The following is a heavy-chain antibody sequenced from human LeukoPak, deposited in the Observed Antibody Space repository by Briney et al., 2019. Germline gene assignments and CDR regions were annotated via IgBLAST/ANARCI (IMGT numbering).Heavy chain of an antibody. CDR3: AGGWVGELTDI. Sequence: GGSLSLFCAASGFTFDDYGMLWVRQAPGKGLEGVSGINWNGDDSAHADSVKGRFTTSRDNAKNSLYLQLNSLRGEDTASYFYAGGWVGELTDIWGQGTIVTVSS. CDR2: INWNGDDS. J-gene: IGHJ3*02. CDR1: GFTFDDYG. D-gene: IGHD3-10*01. V-gene: IGHV3-20*04.